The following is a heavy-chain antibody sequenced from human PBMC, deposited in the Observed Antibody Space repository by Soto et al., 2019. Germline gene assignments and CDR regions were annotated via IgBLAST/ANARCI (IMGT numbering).Heavy chain of an antibody. V-gene: IGHV3-30-3*01. Sequence: GESLKISCAASGFTFSNYAMSWVRQAPGKGLEWVAVISYDGSNKYYAESVKGRFTISRDNSKNTLYLQMNSLRGEDTAVYYCAREHRVRELDYWGQGTLVTVSS. D-gene: IGHD1-1*01. CDR3: AREHRVRELDY. CDR2: ISYDGSNK. J-gene: IGHJ4*02. CDR1: GFTFSNYA.